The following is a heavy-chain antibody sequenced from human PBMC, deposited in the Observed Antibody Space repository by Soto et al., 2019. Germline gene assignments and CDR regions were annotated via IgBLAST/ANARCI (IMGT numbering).Heavy chain of an antibody. CDR2: ISGSGGST. D-gene: IGHD3-10*01. CDR1: GFTFSSYA. V-gene: IGHV3-23*01. CDR3: AQDQGSIGAQTLAY. Sequence: GGSLRLSCTASGFTFSSYAMSWVRQAPGKGLEWVSAISGSGGSTYYADSVKGRFTISRDNSKNTLYLQMNSLRAEDTAVYDCAQDQGSIGAQTLAYWGQGTLVTVSS. J-gene: IGHJ4*02.